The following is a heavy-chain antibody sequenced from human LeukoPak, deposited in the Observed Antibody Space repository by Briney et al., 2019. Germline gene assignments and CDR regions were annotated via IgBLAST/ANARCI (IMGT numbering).Heavy chain of an antibody. V-gene: IGHV1-69*13. CDR2: IIPIFGTA. CDR3: ARDGPGSSGWYYFDY. CDR1: GGTFSSYA. J-gene: IGHJ4*02. D-gene: IGHD6-19*01. Sequence: ASVKVSCKASGGTFSSYAISWVRQAPGRGLEWMGGIIPIFGTANYAQKFQGRVTITADESTSTAYMELSSLRSEDTAVYYCARDGPGSSGWYYFDYWGQGTLVTVSS.